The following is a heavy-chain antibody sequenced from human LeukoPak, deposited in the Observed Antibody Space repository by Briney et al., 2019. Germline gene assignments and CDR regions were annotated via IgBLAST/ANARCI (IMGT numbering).Heavy chain of an antibody. CDR1: GGSFSGYY. CDR3: AGPRPPSRYSSSWDLDY. Sequence: PSETLSLTCAVYGGSFSGYYWSWIRQPPGKGLEWIGEINHSGSTNYNPSLKSRVTISVDTSKNQFSLKLSSVTAADTAVYYCAGPRPPSRYSSSWDLDYWGQGTLVTVSS. D-gene: IGHD6-13*01. J-gene: IGHJ4*02. CDR2: INHSGST. V-gene: IGHV4-34*01.